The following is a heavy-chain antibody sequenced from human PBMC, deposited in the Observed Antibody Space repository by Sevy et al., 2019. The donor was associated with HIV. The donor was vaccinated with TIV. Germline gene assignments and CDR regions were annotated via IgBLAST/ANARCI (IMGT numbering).Heavy chain of an antibody. V-gene: IGHV4-31*03. CDR1: GDSINNGDYY. CDR2: IYYTGTT. D-gene: IGHD4-4*01. J-gene: IGHJ5*02. CDR3: ARTTVTTLSSARNNWFDP. Sequence: LSCTVSGDSINNGDYYWSWIRQHPGKGLEWIGKIYYTGTTYYNPSLKSRLRISVERSENTLSLSLRSVTAADTAVYYCARTTVTTLSSARNNWFDPWGQGTLVTVSS.